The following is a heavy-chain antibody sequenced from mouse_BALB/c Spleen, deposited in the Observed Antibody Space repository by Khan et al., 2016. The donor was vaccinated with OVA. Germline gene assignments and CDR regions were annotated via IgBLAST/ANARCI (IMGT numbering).Heavy chain of an antibody. J-gene: IGHJ3*01. CDR2: INSDGYYT. CDR1: GFTFSTYA. V-gene: IGHV5-6*01. D-gene: IGHD4-1*01. Sequence: VQLKESGGDLVKPGGSLRLSCAASGFTFSTYAMSWVRQPPDKRLEWVATINSDGYYTYYPDTVKGRFTFSRNNAENTLYLQMNSLKSEDTAFCACAIHLPGAMAYWGQGTLVTVSA. CDR3: AIHLPGAMAY.